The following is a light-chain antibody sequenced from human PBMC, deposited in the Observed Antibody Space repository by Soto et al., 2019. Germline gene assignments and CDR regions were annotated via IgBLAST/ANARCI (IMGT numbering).Light chain of an antibody. Sequence: EIVLTQSPGTLSLSPGERATLSCRASQSVSSSYLAWYQQKPGQAPRLLIYGASSRATGIPDRFSGSGSGTDFTLTISRLEPVDFAVYYCQQYGSSPPSFTFGPGTKVDIK. J-gene: IGKJ3*01. CDR2: GAS. V-gene: IGKV3-20*01. CDR1: QSVSSSY. CDR3: QQYGSSPPSFT.